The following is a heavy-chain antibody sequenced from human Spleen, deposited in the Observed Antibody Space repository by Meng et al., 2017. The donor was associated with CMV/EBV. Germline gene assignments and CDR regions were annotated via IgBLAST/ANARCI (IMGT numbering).Heavy chain of an antibody. V-gene: IGHV1-8*02. J-gene: IGHJ4*02. Sequence: ASVKVSCKASGYTFTAHYFHWVRQAPGHGLEWMGRMNPNSGNTDYAQKFQGRVTMTRNTPISTAYMELSSLRSEDTAVYYCARGLGVTGSPRVDWGQGTLVTVSS. CDR2: MNPNSGNT. CDR3: ARGLGVTGSPRVD. D-gene: IGHD2-21*02. CDR1: GYTFTAHY.